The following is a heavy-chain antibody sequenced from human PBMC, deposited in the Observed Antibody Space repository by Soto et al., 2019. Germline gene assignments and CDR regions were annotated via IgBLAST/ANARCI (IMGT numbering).Heavy chain of an antibody. CDR3: ALPTYYYDSSGYYSPSDAFDI. CDR1: GFTFSSYS. V-gene: IGHV3-48*01. J-gene: IGHJ3*02. CDR2: ISSSSSTI. D-gene: IGHD3-22*01. Sequence: PGGSLRLSCAASGFTFSSYSMNWVRQAPGKGLEWVSYISSSSSTIYYADSVKGRFTISRDNAKNSLYLQMNSLRAEDTAVYYCALPTYYYDSSGYYSPSDAFDIWGQGTMVTVSS.